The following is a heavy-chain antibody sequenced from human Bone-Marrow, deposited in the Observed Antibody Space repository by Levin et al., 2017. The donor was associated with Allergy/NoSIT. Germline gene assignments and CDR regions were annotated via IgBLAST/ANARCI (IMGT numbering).Heavy chain of an antibody. J-gene: IGHJ4*02. D-gene: IGHD1-26*01. CDR1: GFTFSTYA. V-gene: IGHV3-21*01. CDR2: ISSSSSYI. Sequence: GGSLRLSCAASGFTFSTYAMNWVRQAPGEGLEWVSSISSSSSYIYYADSVKGRFTISRDNAENSLYLQMNSLRAEDTAVYYCGRDRNSGSGSSTPYFDYWGQGSLVTVSS. CDR3: GRDRNSGSGSSTPYFDY.